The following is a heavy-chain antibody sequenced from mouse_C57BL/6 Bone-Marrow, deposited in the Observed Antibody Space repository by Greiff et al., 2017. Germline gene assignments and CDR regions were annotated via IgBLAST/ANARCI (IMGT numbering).Heavy chain of an antibody. CDR2: INPNNGGT. Sequence: EVQLQQSGPELVKPGASVKMSCKASGYTFTDYNMHWVKQSHGKSLEWIGYINPNNGGTSYNQKFKGKATLTVNKSSSTAYMELRSLTSEDSAVYYCAFHYYSNYVGYWGQGTTLTVSS. CDR1: GYTFTDYN. D-gene: IGHD2-5*01. V-gene: IGHV1-22*01. J-gene: IGHJ2*01. CDR3: AFHYYSNYVGY.